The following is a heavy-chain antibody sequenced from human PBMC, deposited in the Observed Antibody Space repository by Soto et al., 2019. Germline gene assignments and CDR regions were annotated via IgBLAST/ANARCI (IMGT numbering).Heavy chain of an antibody. CDR2: IYPGDSDT. CDR3: ASHRPTTYGYYFDY. D-gene: IGHD4-17*01. V-gene: IGHV5-51*01. J-gene: IGHJ4*02. Sequence: GESLKISCKGSGYSFTNYWIAWVRQMPGKGLQWMGIIYPGDSDTRYSPSFQGQVTISADKSISTAYLQWSSLKASDTAMYYCASHRPTTYGYYFDYWGQGTLVTVSS. CDR1: GYSFTNYW.